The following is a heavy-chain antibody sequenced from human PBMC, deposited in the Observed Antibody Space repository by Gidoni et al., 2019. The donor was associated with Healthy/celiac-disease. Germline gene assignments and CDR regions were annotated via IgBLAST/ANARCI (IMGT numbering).Heavy chain of an antibody. D-gene: IGHD3-10*01. V-gene: IGHV3-30*18. CDR3: AKDSGRYRGVIIHLAY. CDR1: GFTFRSYG. CDR2: ISYDGSNT. Sequence: QVQLVESGGGVVQPGRSLRLSCAASGFTFRSYGMHWVRQAPGKGWEGVAVISYDGSNTYYADSVKGRFTISRYNAKNTLYRQMNSLRAEDTAVYYCAKDSGRYRGVIIHLAYWGQGTLVTVSS. J-gene: IGHJ4*02.